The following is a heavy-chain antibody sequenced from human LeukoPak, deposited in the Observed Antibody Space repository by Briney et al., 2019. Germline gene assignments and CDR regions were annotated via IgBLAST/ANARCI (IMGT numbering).Heavy chain of an antibody. J-gene: IGHJ4*02. CDR1: SGSIISSSYY. CDR2: MYYTGST. V-gene: IGHV4-39*01. D-gene: IGHD3-16*01. CDR3: ARRSGLVGDPARFDF. Sequence: SETLSLTCTVSSGSIISSSYYWGWIRQPPGKGLEYIASMYYTGSTYYNPSLKSRVTMSVDTSKNQFSLKLSSVTATDTAVYYCARRSGLVGDPARFDFWGQGALVTVSS.